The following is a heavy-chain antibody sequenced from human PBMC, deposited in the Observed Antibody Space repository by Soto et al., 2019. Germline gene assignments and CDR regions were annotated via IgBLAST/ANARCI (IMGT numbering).Heavy chain of an antibody. D-gene: IGHD6-13*01. V-gene: IGHV3-30-3*01. CDR1: GFTFSSYA. CDR3: ARDSSSGYSSRWYLPPKKIDAFDI. J-gene: IGHJ3*02. Sequence: QVQLVESGGGVVQPGRSLRLSCAASGFTFSSYAMHWVRQAPGKGLEWVAVISYDGSNKYYADSVKGRFTISRDNSKNTLYLQMNSLRAEDTAVYYCARDSSSGYSSRWYLPPKKIDAFDIWGQATMVTVSS. CDR2: ISYDGSNK.